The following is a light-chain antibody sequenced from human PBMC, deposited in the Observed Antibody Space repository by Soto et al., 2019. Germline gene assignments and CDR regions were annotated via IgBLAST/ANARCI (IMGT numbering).Light chain of an antibody. CDR2: GAT. Sequence: AIPMTQSPSSLSASVGDRVTITCRASQGIRSDLGWYQQKPGKAPNVLIYGATSLQSGVPSRFSGSGSGTDFTLTISSLQPEDFATYYCLQDYIYPLTFGGGTKVEMK. CDR3: LQDYIYPLT. CDR1: QGIRSD. J-gene: IGKJ4*01. V-gene: IGKV1-6*01.